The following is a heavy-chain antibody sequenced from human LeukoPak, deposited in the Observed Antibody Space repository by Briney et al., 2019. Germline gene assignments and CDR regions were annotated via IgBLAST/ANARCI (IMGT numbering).Heavy chain of an antibody. V-gene: IGHV3-11*04. D-gene: IGHD3-22*01. CDR1: GFTFQDYY. CDR2: ISSNGATK. CDR3: AIQMTMIVVVPYCDY. J-gene: IGHJ4*02. Sequence: PGGSLCLSCEASGFTFQDYYVSWIRQAPGKGLEWVSFISSNGATKYYADSVRGRFTISRDNAKNSVYLYMNSLREDDTAVYYCAIQMTMIVVVPYCDYWGQGIPVTVSP.